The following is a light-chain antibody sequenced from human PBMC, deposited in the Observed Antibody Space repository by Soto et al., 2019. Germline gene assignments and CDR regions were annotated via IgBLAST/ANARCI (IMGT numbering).Light chain of an antibody. V-gene: IGLV2-8*01. Sequence: QSALTQPPSASGSLGQSVTISCTGTRSDVGGYKFVSWYQQHPGKAPKLIIYEVSKRPSGVPDRFSGSKSGNTASLTVSGLQAEDEDDYHCSSSYAGSNVFVFGSGTKLTVL. CDR2: EVS. J-gene: IGLJ1*01. CDR1: RSDVGGYKF. CDR3: SSSYAGSNVFV.